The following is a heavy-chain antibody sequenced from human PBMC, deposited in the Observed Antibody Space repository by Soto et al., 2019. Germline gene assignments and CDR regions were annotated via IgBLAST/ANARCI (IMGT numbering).Heavy chain of an antibody. CDR3: ARDPYYYDSSGEDAFDI. D-gene: IGHD3-22*01. CDR1: GGTLSSYA. Sequence: SVKVSCKASGGTLSSYAVSWVRQAPGQGLEWMGGIIPIFGTANYAQKFQGRVTITVDKSTSTAYMELSSLRSEDTAVYYCARDPYYYDSSGEDAFDIWGQGTIVTVSS. J-gene: IGHJ3*02. CDR2: IIPIFGTA. V-gene: IGHV1-69*06.